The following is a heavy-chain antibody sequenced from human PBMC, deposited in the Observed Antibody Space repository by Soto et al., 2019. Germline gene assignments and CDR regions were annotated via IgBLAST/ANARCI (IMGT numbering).Heavy chain of an antibody. D-gene: IGHD3-22*01. CDR3: ARKDKSGYFNWFDP. J-gene: IGHJ5*02. V-gene: IGHV5-51*01. CDR1: GYRFTSYW. Sequence: PGESLNISCRTSGYRFTSYWIAWVRRMPGKGLEWMGIIFPSDSDTRYSPSFQGQVTISADRSTSTVFLQWASLKASDTAVYFCARKDKSGYFNWFDPWGQRTLVTVSS. CDR2: IFPSDSDT.